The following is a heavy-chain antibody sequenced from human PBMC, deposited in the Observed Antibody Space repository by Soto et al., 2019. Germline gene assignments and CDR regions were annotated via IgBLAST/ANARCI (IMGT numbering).Heavy chain of an antibody. V-gene: IGHV5-10-1*01. Sequence: PGESLKISCKGSGYSFTSYLIGWVRQMPGKGLEWMWRIDPSDSYTNYSPSFQGHVTISADKSISTAYLQWSSLKASDTAMYYCAVFRAKNIVVVPAAPGVWFDPWGQGTLVTVSS. D-gene: IGHD2-2*01. CDR2: IDPSDSYT. J-gene: IGHJ5*02. CDR1: GYSFTSYL. CDR3: AVFRAKNIVVVPAAPGVWFDP.